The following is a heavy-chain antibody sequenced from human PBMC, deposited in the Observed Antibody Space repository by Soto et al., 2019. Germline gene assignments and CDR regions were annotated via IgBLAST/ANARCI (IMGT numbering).Heavy chain of an antibody. J-gene: IGHJ4*02. D-gene: IGHD2-8*02. V-gene: IGHV3-9*01. CDR3: AKDTGAPGGFSLDY. CDR2: ISWNSGSI. CDR1: GFTFDDYA. Sequence: EVQLVESGGGLVQPGRSLRLSCAASGFTFDDYAMHWVQQAPGKGLEWVSGISWNSGSIGYADSVKGRFTISRDNAKNSPYLQMNSLRAEDTALYYCAKDTGAPGGFSLDYWGQGTLVTVSS.